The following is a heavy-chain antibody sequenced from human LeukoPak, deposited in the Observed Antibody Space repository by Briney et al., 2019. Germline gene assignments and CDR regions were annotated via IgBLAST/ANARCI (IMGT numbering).Heavy chain of an antibody. V-gene: IGHV1-24*01. CDR1: GNSLSELS. CDR2: FDPEEAKM. Sequence: ASVTVSCKVSGNSLSELSIQWVRQAPGKGLECMGGFDPEEAKMVYAQNLQGRVTMTEDTSTQTAYMGLSGLTSDDTAVYYCTTRSGDFWSGFVNWGQGTLVTVSS. D-gene: IGHD3-3*01. CDR3: TTRSGDFWSGFVN. J-gene: IGHJ4*02.